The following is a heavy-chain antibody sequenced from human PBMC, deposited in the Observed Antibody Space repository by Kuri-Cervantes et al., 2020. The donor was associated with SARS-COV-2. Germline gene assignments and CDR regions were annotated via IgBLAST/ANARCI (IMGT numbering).Heavy chain of an antibody. D-gene: IGHD6-19*01. CDR1: GGSISSGYY. J-gene: IGHJ1*01. CDR3: ATDGWYGAEYFQH. Sequence: SETLSLTCTVSGGSISSGYYWGWIRQPPGKGLEWIGSIYHSGSTYYNPSLKSRVTISVDTSKNQFSLKLSSVTAADTAVYYCATDGWYGAEYFQHWGQGTLVTVSS. CDR2: IYHSGST. V-gene: IGHV4-38-2*02.